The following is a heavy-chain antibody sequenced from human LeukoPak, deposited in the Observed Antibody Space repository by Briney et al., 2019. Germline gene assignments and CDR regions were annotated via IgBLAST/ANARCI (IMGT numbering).Heavy chain of an antibody. V-gene: IGHV4-59*01. D-gene: IGHD5-24*01. CDR3: ATSDGYPYIDAFDI. CDR1: NDSITSYS. CDR2: IYYSGSA. J-gene: IGHJ3*02. Sequence: SETLSLTCTVSNDSITSYSWNWIRQPPGKGLEWIGSIYYSGSADYIPSLWNRLTISVDTSKNEFSLKLSSVSAADTAVYYCATSDGYPYIDAFDIWGQGTMVTVSS.